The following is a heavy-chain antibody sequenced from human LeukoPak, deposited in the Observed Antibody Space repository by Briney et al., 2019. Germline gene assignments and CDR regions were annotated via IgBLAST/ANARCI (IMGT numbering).Heavy chain of an antibody. CDR2: INPSGGST. V-gene: IGHV1-46*01. J-gene: IGHJ4*02. CDR1: GYTFTSYY. D-gene: IGHD5-12*01. CDR3: ARDRLLIYSGYDLADY. Sequence: ASVKVSCKASGYTFTSYYMHWVRHAPGQGLEWMGIINPSGGSTSYAQKFQGRVTMTRDTSTSTVYMELSSLRSEDTAVYYCARDRLLIYSGYDLADYWGQGTLVTVSS.